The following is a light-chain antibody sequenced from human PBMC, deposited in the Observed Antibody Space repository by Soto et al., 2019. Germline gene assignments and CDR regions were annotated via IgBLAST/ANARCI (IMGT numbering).Light chain of an antibody. CDR3: QSYDNSLSGPV. CDR2: SNN. CDR1: SSNIESNT. J-gene: IGLJ2*01. V-gene: IGLV1-44*01. Sequence: QSVLTQPPSASGTPGQRVTISCSGSSSNIESNTVNWYQQLPETAPKLLIYSNNERPSGVPDRFSGSKSGTSASLAITGLQAEDEADYYCQSYDNSLSGPVFGGGTKLTVL.